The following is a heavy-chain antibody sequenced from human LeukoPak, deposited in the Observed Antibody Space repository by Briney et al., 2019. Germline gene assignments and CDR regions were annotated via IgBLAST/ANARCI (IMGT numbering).Heavy chain of an antibody. CDR2: ISYDGSNK. V-gene: IGHV3-30*04. CDR1: GFTFSSYA. D-gene: IGHD6-13*01. J-gene: IGHJ3*02. Sequence: PGGSLRLSCAASGFTFSSYAMHWVRQAPGKGLEWVAVISYDGSNKYYADSVKGRLTISRDNSKNTLYLQMNSLRAEDTAVYYCARDPGEIAGDDAFDIWGQGTMVTVSS. CDR3: ARDPGEIAGDDAFDI.